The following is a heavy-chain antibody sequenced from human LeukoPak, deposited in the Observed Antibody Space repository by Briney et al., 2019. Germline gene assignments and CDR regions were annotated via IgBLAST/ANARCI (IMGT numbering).Heavy chain of an antibody. CDR1: GFTFSSYS. D-gene: IGHD5-18*01. CDR3: ARADTAMALAFDI. J-gene: IGHJ3*02. Sequence: PGRSLRLSCAASGFTFSSYSMNWVRQAPGKGLEWVSSISSSSYIYYADSVKGRFTISRDNAKNSLYLQMNSLRAEDTAVYYCARADTAMALAFDIWGQGTMVTVSS. CDR2: ISSSSYI. V-gene: IGHV3-21*01.